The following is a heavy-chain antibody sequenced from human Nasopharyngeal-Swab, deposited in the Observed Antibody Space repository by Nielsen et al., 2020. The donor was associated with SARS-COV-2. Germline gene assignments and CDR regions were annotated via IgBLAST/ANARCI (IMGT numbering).Heavy chain of an antibody. J-gene: IGHJ4*02. Sequence: SETLSLTCTVSGGSIDSGDSYWSWVRQPPGKGLDWLGNIYYSGSTSYNPSLKSRLTISVDTAKNQFSLNLSSVTAADTAVYFCVRDVYDSSGGYYFDYWGQGALVTVSS. CDR2: IYYSGST. CDR1: GGSIDSGDSY. CDR3: VRDVYDSSGGYYFDY. D-gene: IGHD3-22*01. V-gene: IGHV4-30-4*01.